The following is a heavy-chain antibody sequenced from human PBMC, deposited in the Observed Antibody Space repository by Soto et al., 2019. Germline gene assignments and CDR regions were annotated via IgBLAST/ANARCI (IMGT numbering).Heavy chain of an antibody. Sequence: SETLSLTCTVSGGSISSYYWSCVRQPPGKGLRWIVNTHQTGSTNYNPTLKSRVTLSLDRSKNQLSLKLNAVTAADTAVYFCARGMGRYFDIWGRGTLVTVSS. V-gene: IGHV4-59*01. J-gene: IGHJ2*01. CDR1: GGSISSYY. CDR3: ARGMGRYFDI. CDR2: THQTGST. D-gene: IGHD2-8*01.